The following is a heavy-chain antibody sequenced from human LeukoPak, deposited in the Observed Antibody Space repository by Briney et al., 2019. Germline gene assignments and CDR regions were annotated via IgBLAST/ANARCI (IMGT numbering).Heavy chain of an antibody. CDR3: ARGDYGDFFWFDP. CDR2: IKQDGSEK. Sequence: GGSLRLSCAASGFTFSSYWMSWVRQAPGKGLEWVANIKQDGSEKHYVDSVKGRFTISRDNAKNSLYLQMNSLRAEDTAVYYCARGDYGDFFWFDPWGQGTLVTVSS. CDR1: GFTFSSYW. J-gene: IGHJ5*02. V-gene: IGHV3-7*01. D-gene: IGHD4-17*01.